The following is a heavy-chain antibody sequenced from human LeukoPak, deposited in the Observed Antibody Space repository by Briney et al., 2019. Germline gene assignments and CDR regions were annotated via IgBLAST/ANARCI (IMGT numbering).Heavy chain of an antibody. J-gene: IGHJ3*02. V-gene: IGHV3-23*01. CDR2: ISGSGGST. CDR3: AKDLKETVTTTTDAFDI. D-gene: IGHD4-17*01. CDR1: GFTFSSYA. Sequence: GGSLRLSCAASGFTFSSYAMSWVRQAPGKGLEWVSAISGSGGSTYYADSVKGRFTISRDNSKNTPYLQMNSLRAEDTAVYYCAKDLKETVTTTTDAFDIWGQGTMVTVSS.